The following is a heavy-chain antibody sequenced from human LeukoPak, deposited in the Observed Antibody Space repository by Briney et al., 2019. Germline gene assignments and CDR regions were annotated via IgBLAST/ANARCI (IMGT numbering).Heavy chain of an antibody. Sequence: ASVKLPSNASGHTFSSNGTRWARHSPRQALECMTSISPYNGYTKYAPESQGRVTVTTDTSTSTAYMELRSLRSDDTALYYCAKLRGGICSSRDAFDIWGQGTMVTVSS. CDR1: GHTFSSNG. CDR2: ISPYNGYT. J-gene: IGHJ3*02. D-gene: IGHD6-13*01. V-gene: IGHV1-18*04. CDR3: AKLRGGICSSRDAFDI.